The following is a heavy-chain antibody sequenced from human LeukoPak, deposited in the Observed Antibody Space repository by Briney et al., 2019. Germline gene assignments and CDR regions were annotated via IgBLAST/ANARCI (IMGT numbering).Heavy chain of an antibody. V-gene: IGHV4-59*01. CDR1: GGSMSSYY. D-gene: IGHD3-3*01. CDR3: ARVFSYPLRAPFDP. CDR2: IYHSGST. J-gene: IGHJ5*02. Sequence: SETLSLTCTVSGGSMSSYYWSWFRQPPGKGLEWIGYIYHSGSTNYNPSLKSRVTISVDTSKNQFSLKLSSVTAADTAVYYCARVFSYPLRAPFDPWGQGTLVTVSS.